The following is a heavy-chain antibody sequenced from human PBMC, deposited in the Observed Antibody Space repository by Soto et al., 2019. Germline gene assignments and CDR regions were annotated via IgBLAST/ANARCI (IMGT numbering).Heavy chain of an antibody. CDR3: ARESRSAAGTVEY. Sequence: QVQLQESGPGLVKPSETLSLTCTVSGASISNYYWSWIRQPAGKGLEWIRRIYASGNTNYNPSLKSRVTMSVDTSKNQFSLTLNSVTAADTAVYYCARESRSAAGTVEYWGQGTLVTVSS. CDR1: GASISNYY. V-gene: IGHV4-4*07. J-gene: IGHJ4*02. D-gene: IGHD6-13*01. CDR2: IYASGNT.